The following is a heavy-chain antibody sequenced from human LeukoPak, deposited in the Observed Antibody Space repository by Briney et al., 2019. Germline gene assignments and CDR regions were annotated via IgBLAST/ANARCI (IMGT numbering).Heavy chain of an antibody. V-gene: IGHV4-34*01. Sequence: PSETLSLTWAVNGGSFRGYYWTWIRQPPGKGLEWIGEINHSGGTNYNPSLKSRVTISVDTSKNQFSLKLSSVTAADTAVYYCARGIVLMVYASFDYWGQGTLVTVSS. CDR3: ARGIVLMVYASFDY. J-gene: IGHJ4*02. CDR2: INHSGGT. D-gene: IGHD2-8*01. CDR1: GGSFRGYY.